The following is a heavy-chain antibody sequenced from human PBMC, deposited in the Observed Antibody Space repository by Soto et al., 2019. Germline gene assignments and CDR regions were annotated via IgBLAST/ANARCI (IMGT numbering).Heavy chain of an antibody. V-gene: IGHV3-21*01. D-gene: IGHD3-10*01. CDR2: ISSSSSYI. Sequence: PGGSLRLSCAASGFTFSKYSMNWVRQAPGKGLEWVSSISSSSSYIYYADSVKGRFTISRDNAKNSLYLELSSLRVEDTAVYYCARDPGGALDIWGQGTMVTVS. J-gene: IGHJ3*02. CDR3: ARDPGGALDI. CDR1: GFTFSKYS.